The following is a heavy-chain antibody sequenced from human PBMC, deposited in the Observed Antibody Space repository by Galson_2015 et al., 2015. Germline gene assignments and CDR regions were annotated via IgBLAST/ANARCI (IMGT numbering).Heavy chain of an antibody. J-gene: IGHJ6*02. Sequence: SLRLSCAASGFTFSSYWMHWVRQAPGKGLVWVSRINSDGSSTSYADSVKGRFTISRDNAKNTLYLQMNSLRAEGTAVYYCARDRITIFGVVSGMDVWGQGTTVTVSS. CDR3: ARDRITIFGVVSGMDV. CDR1: GFTFSSYW. V-gene: IGHV3-74*01. CDR2: INSDGSST. D-gene: IGHD3-3*01.